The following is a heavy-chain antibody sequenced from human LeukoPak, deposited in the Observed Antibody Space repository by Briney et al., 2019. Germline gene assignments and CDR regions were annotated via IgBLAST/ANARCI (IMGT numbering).Heavy chain of an antibody. Sequence: QPGGSLRLSCAASGFTFRSYEMNWVRQAPGKGLEWLSYISSSGSTIYYADSVKGRFTISRDNAKNSPYLQMSSLRAEDTAVYYCARDRPVGATLDYWGQGTLVTVSS. V-gene: IGHV3-48*03. CDR2: ISSSGSTI. D-gene: IGHD1-26*01. J-gene: IGHJ4*02. CDR1: GFTFRSYE. CDR3: ARDRPVGATLDY.